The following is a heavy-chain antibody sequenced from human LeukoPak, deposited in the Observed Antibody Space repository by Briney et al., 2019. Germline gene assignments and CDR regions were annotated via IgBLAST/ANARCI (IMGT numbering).Heavy chain of an antibody. CDR1: GYTFTSYY. Sequence: GASVKVSCKASGYTFTSYYMHWVRQAPGQGLEWMGIINPSGGSTSYAQKFQGRVTMTRDTSTSTVYMELSSLRSEDTAVYHCARDPLAAAGGGYYYYYGMDVWGQGTTVTVSS. CDR2: INPSGGST. D-gene: IGHD6-13*01. CDR3: ARDPLAAAGGGYYYYYGMDV. J-gene: IGHJ6*02. V-gene: IGHV1-46*01.